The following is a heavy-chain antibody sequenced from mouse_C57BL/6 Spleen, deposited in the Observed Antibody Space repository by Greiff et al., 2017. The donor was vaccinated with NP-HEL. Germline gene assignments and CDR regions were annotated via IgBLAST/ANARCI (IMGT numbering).Heavy chain of an antibody. J-gene: IGHJ1*03. D-gene: IGHD1-1*01. V-gene: IGHV1-76*01. Sequence: QVQLQQSGAELVRPGASVKLSCKASGYTFTDYYINWVKQRPGQGLEWIARIYPGSGNTYYNEKFKGKATLTAEKSSSTAYMQLSSLTSEDSAVYFCARGGISITTVVAPLTGYFDVWGTGTTVTVSS. CDR1: GYTFTDYY. CDR3: ARGGISITTVVAPLTGYFDV. CDR2: IYPGSGNT.